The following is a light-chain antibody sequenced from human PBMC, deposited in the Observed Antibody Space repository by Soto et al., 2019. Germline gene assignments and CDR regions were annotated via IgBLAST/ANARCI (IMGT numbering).Light chain of an antibody. Sequence: QSVLTQPPSVSGAPGQRVTISCTGSGSNIGAGYDVHWYQHRPGTAPKLLVFGDSHRPSGVPDRFSGSKSGTSASLAITGLQAEDEGYYYCQSYDSPLDARYVFGTGTKVTVL. V-gene: IGLV1-40*01. J-gene: IGLJ1*01. CDR1: GSNIGAGYD. CDR3: QSYDSPLDARYV. CDR2: GDS.